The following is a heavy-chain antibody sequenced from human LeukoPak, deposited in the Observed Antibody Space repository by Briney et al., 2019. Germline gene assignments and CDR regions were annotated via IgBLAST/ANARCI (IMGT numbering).Heavy chain of an antibody. J-gene: IGHJ4*02. CDR3: ATCQWFGELLPLGY. Sequence: SVTVSCKASGGTFSSYAISWVRQAPGQGLEWMGGIIPIFGTANYAQKFQGRVTITADESTSTTYMELSSLRSEDTAVYYCATCQWFGELLPLGYWGQGTLVTVSS. D-gene: IGHD3-10*01. CDR2: IIPIFGTA. V-gene: IGHV1-69*01. CDR1: GGTFSSYA.